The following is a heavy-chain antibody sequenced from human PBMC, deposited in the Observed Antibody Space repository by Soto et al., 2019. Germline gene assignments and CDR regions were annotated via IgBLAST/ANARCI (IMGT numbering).Heavy chain of an antibody. CDR3: AMDLYGGSSRFDY. D-gene: IGHD2-15*01. CDR2: ISSDGSKK. V-gene: IGHV3-30*03. CDR1: GFTFSNNG. Sequence: QVQLVESGGGVVQPGRSLRLSCVASGFTFSNNGIHWVRQAPGKGLEWVAVISSDGSKKYYADSVKGRFTISRDNSKNTPYLQMNGLRAEDTAVYYFAMDLYGGSSRFDYWGQGTLVTVSS. J-gene: IGHJ4*02.